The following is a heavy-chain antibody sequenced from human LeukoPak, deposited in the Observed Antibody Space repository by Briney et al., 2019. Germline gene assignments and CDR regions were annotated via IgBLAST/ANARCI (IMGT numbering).Heavy chain of an antibody. CDR1: GFTFSSYA. Sequence: GGSLRLSCAASGFTFSSYAMSWVRQAPGKGLEWVSAISGSGGSTYYADSVKGRFTISRDNSRNTVYLQMISLRAEDTAVYYCAKDRPYNYDDNNSGIDYWGQGTLVTVSS. D-gene: IGHD4-23*01. J-gene: IGHJ4*02. V-gene: IGHV3-23*01. CDR3: AKDRPYNYDDNNSGIDY. CDR2: ISGSGGST.